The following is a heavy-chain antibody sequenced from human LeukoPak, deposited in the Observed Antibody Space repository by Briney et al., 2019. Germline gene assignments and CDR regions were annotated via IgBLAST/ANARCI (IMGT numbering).Heavy chain of an antibody. CDR2: INHSGST. Sequence: PSETLSLTCAVYGGSFSGYYWSWIRQPPGKGLEWIGEINHSGSTNYNPSLKSRVTISVDTSKNQFSLKLSSVTAADTAVYYCARDYGSGRRYYYMDVWGKGTTVTVSS. D-gene: IGHD3-10*01. J-gene: IGHJ6*03. V-gene: IGHV4-34*01. CDR1: GGSFSGYY. CDR3: ARDYGSGRRYYYMDV.